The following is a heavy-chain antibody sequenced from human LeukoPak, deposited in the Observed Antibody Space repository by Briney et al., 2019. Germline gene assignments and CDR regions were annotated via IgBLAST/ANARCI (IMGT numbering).Heavy chain of an antibody. CDR1: GGTFISYA. Sequence: GASVKVSSKASGGTFISYAISWVRQAPGQGLEWMGGIIPIFGTANYAQKFQGRVTITTDESTSTAYMELSSLRSEDTAVYYCARGGAALSHYFDYWGQGTLVTVSS. D-gene: IGHD1-26*01. CDR3: ARGGAALSHYFDY. V-gene: IGHV1-69*05. CDR2: IIPIFGTA. J-gene: IGHJ4*02.